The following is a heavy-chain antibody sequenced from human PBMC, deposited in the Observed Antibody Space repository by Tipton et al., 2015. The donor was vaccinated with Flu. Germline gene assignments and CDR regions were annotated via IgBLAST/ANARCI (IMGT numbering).Heavy chain of an antibody. J-gene: IGHJ4*02. CDR2: VNQDGSGE. CDR1: GFRFSSSW. CDR3: ARDRGSNTFDY. Sequence: SLRLSCAASGFRFSSSWMTWVRQAPGKGLEWVANVNQDGSGEYCVDSVKGRFTVSRDNAKNSLYLQLNSLRAEDTAVYFCARDRGSNTFDYWGQGTLVIVST. V-gene: IGHV3-7*01. D-gene: IGHD3-16*01.